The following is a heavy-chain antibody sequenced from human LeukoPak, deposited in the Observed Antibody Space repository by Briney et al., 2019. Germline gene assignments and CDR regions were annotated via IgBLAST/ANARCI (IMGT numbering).Heavy chain of an antibody. Sequence: PGRSLRLSCVASGFTFSSYAMHWVRQAPGKGLEWVAVISYDGSNKYYADSEKGRFTISRDNSKNTLYLQMNSLRAEDTAVYYCARGPESGDYDPYYYYGMDVWGQGTTVTVSS. CDR3: ARGPESGDYDPYYYYGMDV. V-gene: IGHV3-30*04. CDR1: GFTFSSYA. J-gene: IGHJ6*02. D-gene: IGHD4-17*01. CDR2: ISYDGSNK.